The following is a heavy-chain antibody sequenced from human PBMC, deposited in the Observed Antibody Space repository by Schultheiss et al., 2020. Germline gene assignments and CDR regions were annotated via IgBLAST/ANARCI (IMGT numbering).Heavy chain of an antibody. J-gene: IGHJ5*02. Sequence: GGSLRLSCAASGFTVFNNYMSWVRQAPGKGLEGVSVIYSGGTTHYADSVKGRFTISRDNSKNTLYLQMNSLRAEDTAVYYCARDSSKLGFDPWGQGTLVTVYS. CDR1: GFTVFNNY. D-gene: IGHD1-1*01. CDR2: IYSGGTT. CDR3: ARDSSKLGFDP. V-gene: IGHV3-66*01.